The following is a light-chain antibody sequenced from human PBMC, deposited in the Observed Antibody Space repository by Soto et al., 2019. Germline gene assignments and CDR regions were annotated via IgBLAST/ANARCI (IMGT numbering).Light chain of an antibody. J-gene: IGKJ1*01. CDR1: QSVSSN. CDR2: RAS. Sequence: EIVMPQSPATLSVSPGGRAPLSCRASQSVSSNLAWYQQKPGQAPRLLIYRASTRATGVPARFSGSGSGTDFTPTISSLQSEDFTVYSCLQYHNLWAVGQGTKVDIK. CDR3: LQYHNLWA. V-gene: IGKV3-15*01.